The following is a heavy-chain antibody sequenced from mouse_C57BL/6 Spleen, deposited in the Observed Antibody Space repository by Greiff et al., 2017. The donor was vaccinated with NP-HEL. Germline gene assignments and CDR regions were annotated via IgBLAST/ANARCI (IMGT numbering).Heavy chain of an antibody. Sequence: VQLQQSGPELVKPGASVKISCKASGYSFTSYYIHWVKQRPGQGLEWIGWIYPGSGNTKYNEKFKGKATLTADTSSSTAYMQLSSLTSEDSAVYYCARSHYGSSAAFAYWGQGTLVTVSA. J-gene: IGHJ3*01. CDR2: IYPGSGNT. CDR1: GYSFTSYY. V-gene: IGHV1-66*01. CDR3: ARSHYGSSAAFAY. D-gene: IGHD1-1*01.